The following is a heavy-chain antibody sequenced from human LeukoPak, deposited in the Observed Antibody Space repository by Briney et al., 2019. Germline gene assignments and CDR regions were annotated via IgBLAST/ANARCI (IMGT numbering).Heavy chain of an antibody. CDR3: ARDQEGFDY. CDR2: IYPRDGST. V-gene: IGHV1-46*01. Sequence: ASVKVSCKASGYTSTSNYIHWVRQAPGQGLEWMGMIYPRDGSTSYAQKFQGRVTVTRDTSTSTVHMELSGLRSEDTAVYYCARDQEGFDYWGQGTLVTVSS. CDR1: GYTSTSNY. J-gene: IGHJ4*02.